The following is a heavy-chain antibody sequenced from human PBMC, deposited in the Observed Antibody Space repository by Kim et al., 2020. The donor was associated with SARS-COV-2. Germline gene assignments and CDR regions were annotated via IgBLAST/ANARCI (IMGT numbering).Heavy chain of an antibody. CDR3: ARGRWLQYLDY. CDR1: GFTFSTYA. Sequence: GGSLRLSCAASGFTFSTYAMHWVRQAPGKGPEYVSTISYNGGSTYYANSVKGRFTISRDNSKNTLYLQMGSLRAEDMAVYYCARGRWLQYLDYWGQGTLVTVSS. D-gene: IGHD3-9*01. CDR2: ISYNGGST. J-gene: IGHJ4*02. V-gene: IGHV3-64*01.